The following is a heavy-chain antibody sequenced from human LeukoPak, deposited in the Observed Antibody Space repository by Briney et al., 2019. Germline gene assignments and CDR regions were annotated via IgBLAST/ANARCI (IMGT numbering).Heavy chain of an antibody. CDR2: IKQDGSEK. Sequence: GGSLRLSCAASGFTFSSYWMSWVRQAPGKGLEWVANIKQDGSEKYYVDSVKGRFTISRDNAKNSLYLQMNSLRAEDTAVYYCARSILTGDKKDAFDIWGQGTMVTVSS. CDR1: GFTFSSYW. D-gene: IGHD7-27*01. J-gene: IGHJ3*02. CDR3: ARSILTGDKKDAFDI. V-gene: IGHV3-7*01.